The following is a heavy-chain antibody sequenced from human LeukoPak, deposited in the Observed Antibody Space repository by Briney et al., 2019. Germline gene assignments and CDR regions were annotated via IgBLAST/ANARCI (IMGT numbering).Heavy chain of an antibody. CDR3: ASGAIYGDYAHFGY. D-gene: IGHD4-17*01. V-gene: IGHV1-18*04. J-gene: IGHJ4*02. CDR1: GYIFTTYN. CDR2: ISTSTGDT. Sequence: ASVKVSCKPSGYIFTTYNLHWVRQAPGQGLEWMGWISTSTGDTDYARNLRGRVTMSTDASTGTAYMELSSLRSEDTAVYYCASGAIYGDYAHFGYWGQGTLVTVSS.